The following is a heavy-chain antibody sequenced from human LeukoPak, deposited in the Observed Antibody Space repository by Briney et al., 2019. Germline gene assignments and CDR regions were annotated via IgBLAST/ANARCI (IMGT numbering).Heavy chain of an antibody. CDR3: ATGTIVVVAAATLSQP. V-gene: IGHV1-69-2*01. CDR1: GYTFTDYY. J-gene: IGHJ5*02. Sequence: ASVKVSCKVSGYTFTDYYMHWVQQAPGKGLKWMGLVDPEDGETIYAEKFQGRVTITADTSTDTAYMELSSLRSEDTAVYYCATGTIVVVAAATLSQPWGQGTLVTVSS. CDR2: VDPEDGET. D-gene: IGHD2-15*01.